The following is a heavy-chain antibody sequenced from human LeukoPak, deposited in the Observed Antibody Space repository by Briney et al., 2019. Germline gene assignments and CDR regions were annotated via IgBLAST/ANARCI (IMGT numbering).Heavy chain of an antibody. J-gene: IGHJ4*02. CDR2: IVVGSGNT. V-gene: IGHV1-58*02. Sequence: EASVKVSCKASGFTFTSSAMQWVRPARGQRLEWIGWIVVGSGNTNYAQKFQERVTITRDMSTSTAYMELSSLRSEDTAVYYCAAGWYSGSYYPPANIDYWGQGTLVTVSS. CDR3: AAGWYSGSYYPPANIDY. CDR1: GFTFTSSA. D-gene: IGHD1-26*01.